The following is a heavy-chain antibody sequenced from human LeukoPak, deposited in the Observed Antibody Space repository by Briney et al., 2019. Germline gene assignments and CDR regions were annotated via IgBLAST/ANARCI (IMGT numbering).Heavy chain of an antibody. Sequence: GGSLRLSCAAFGFSVTTHGMSWVRQAPGKGLEWVATISYDGSNKYHADSVKGRFTISRDSPKNTVFLQMTSLRVEDSAVYYCARGLGHYDFHCDPWGRGTLVIVSS. J-gene: IGHJ5*02. CDR3: ARGLGHYDFHCDP. V-gene: IGHV3-33*05. CDR2: ISYDGSNK. CDR1: GFSVTTHG. D-gene: IGHD3-3*01.